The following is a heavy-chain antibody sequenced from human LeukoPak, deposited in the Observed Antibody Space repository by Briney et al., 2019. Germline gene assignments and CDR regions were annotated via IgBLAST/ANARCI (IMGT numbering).Heavy chain of an antibody. J-gene: IGHJ5*02. Sequence: SQTLSLTCTASGGSISSGSYYWSWIRQPAGKGLEWIGRIYYSGSTYYNPSLKSRATISVDTSKNQFSLKLSSVTAADTAVYYCARVSRWFDPWGQGTLVTVSS. CDR1: GGSISSGSYY. CDR3: ARVSRWFDP. CDR2: IYYSGST. V-gene: IGHV4-61*02.